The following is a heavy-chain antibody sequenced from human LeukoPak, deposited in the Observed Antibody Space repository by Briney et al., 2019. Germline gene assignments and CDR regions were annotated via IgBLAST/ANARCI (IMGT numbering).Heavy chain of an antibody. CDR3: ARTRMVRGVSFDY. CDR2: MNPNSGNT. J-gene: IGHJ4*02. CDR1: GYTFTSYD. Sequence: ASVKVSCKASGYTFTSYDINWVRQATGQGLEWMGWMNPNSGNTGYAQKFQGRVTMTRNTSISTAYMELSSLRSEDTAVYYCARTRMVRGVSFDYWGQGTLVTVSS. V-gene: IGHV1-8*01. D-gene: IGHD3-10*01.